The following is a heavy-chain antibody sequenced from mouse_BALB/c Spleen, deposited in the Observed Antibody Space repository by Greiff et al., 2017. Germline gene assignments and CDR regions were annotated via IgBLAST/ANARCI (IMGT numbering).Heavy chain of an antibody. CDR2: IDPYYGGT. V-gene: IGHV1S135*01. CDR1: GYSFTGYN. J-gene: IGHJ4*01. D-gene: IGHD3-3*01. Sequence: EVQLQQPGSELVRPGASVKISCKASGYSFTGYNMNWVKQSNGKSLEWIGNIDPYYGGTSYNQKFKGKATLTVDKSSSTAYMQLKSLTSEDSAVYYCAREEGRTYAMDYWGQGTSVTVSS. CDR3: AREEGRTYAMDY.